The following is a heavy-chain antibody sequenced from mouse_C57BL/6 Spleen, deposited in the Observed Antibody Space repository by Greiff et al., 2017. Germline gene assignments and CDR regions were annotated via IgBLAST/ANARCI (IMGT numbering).Heavy chain of an antibody. CDR1: GFTFSDYG. J-gene: IGHJ2*01. CDR3: ARPRDGYYFDY. V-gene: IGHV5-17*01. D-gene: IGHD2-3*01. Sequence: DVKLVESGGGLVKPGGSLKLSCAASGFTFSDYGMHWVRQAPEKGLEWVAYISSGSSTIYYADTVKGRFTISRDNAKNTLFLQMTSLRSEDTAMYYCARPRDGYYFDYWGQGTTLTVSS. CDR2: ISSGSSTI.